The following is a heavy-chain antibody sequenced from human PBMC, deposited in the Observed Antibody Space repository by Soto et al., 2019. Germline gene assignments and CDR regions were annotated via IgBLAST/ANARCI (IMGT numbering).Heavy chain of an antibody. CDR2: IWYDGSNK. J-gene: IGHJ4*02. V-gene: IGHV3-33*01. CDR3: ARDGGGPFDY. D-gene: IGHD2-15*01. CDR1: GFTFSSYG. Sequence: QVQLVESGGGVVQPGRSLRLSCAASGFTFSSYGMHWVRQAPGKGLEWVAVIWYDGSNKYYADSVKGRFTISRDNSKNTLYLQMNSLRAEDTAVYCCARDGGGPFDYWGQGTLVTVSS.